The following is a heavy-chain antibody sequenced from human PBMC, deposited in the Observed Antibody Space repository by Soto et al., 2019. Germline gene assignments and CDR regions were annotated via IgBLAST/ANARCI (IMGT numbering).Heavy chain of an antibody. CDR1: GYTFTSYG. V-gene: IGHV1-18*01. CDR3: ARDPAYCGGDCYSDYYGMDV. Sequence: GASVKVSCKASGYTFTSYGISWVRQAPGQGLEWMGWISAYSGNTNYAQKLQGRVTMTTDTSTSTAYMELRSLRSDDTAVYYCARDPAYCGGDCYSDYYGMDVWGQGTTVTVSS. D-gene: IGHD2-21*02. CDR2: ISAYSGNT. J-gene: IGHJ6*02.